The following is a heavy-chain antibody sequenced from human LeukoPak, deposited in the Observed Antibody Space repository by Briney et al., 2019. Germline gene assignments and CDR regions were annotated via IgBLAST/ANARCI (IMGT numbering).Heavy chain of an antibody. CDR2: ISSSSSYI. V-gene: IGHV3-21*01. J-gene: IGHJ6*02. CDR3: ARVGMQFSYYYYGMDV. CDR1: GFTITAYA. Sequence: GGSLRLSCAASGFTITAYAMSWVRQSPGKGLEWISSISSSSSYIYYADSVKGRFTISRDNAKNSLYLQMNSLRAEDTAVYYCARVGMQFSYYYYGMDVWGQGTTVTVSS. D-gene: IGHD3-10*01.